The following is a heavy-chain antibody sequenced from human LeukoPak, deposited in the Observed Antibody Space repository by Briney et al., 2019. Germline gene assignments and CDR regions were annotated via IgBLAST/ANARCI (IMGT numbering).Heavy chain of an antibody. CDR3: ARALQSGWLVEKSFDY. V-gene: IGHV1-18*01. CDR1: GYTFTSYG. Sequence: ASVKVSCKASGYTFTSYGISWVRQAPGQGLEWTGWISAYNGNTNYAQKLQGRVTMTTDTSTSTAYMELRSLRSDDTAVYYCARALQSGWLVEKSFDYWGQGTLVTVSS. CDR2: ISAYNGNT. D-gene: IGHD6-19*01. J-gene: IGHJ4*02.